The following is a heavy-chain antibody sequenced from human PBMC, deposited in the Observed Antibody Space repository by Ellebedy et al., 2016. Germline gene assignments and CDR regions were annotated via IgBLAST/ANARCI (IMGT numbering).Heavy chain of an antibody. J-gene: IGHJ4*02. D-gene: IGHD3-10*01. V-gene: IGHV3-33*01. CDR2: IWYDGSNK. CDR1: GFTFSSYG. Sequence: GESLKISCAASGFTFSSYGMHWVRQAPGKGLEWVAVIWYDGSNKYYADSVKGRFTISRDNSKNTLYLQMNSLRAEDTAVYYCARVLNYYGSGSYYKIGYWGQGTLVTVSS. CDR3: ARVLNYYGSGSYYKIGY.